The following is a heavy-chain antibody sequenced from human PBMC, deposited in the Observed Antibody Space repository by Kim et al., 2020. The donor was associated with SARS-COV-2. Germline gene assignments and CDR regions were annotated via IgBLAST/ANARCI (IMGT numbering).Heavy chain of an antibody. Sequence: SETLSLTCTVSGGSISSSNYYWGWIRQPPGKGLEWIGSIDYSGSTYYNPSLKSRVTISVDTSKNQFSLKLSSVTAADTAVYYCARHAARGGTEYYDFWSGYYLTFDYWGQGTLVTVSS. V-gene: IGHV4-39*01. CDR3: ARHAARGGTEYYDFWSGYYLTFDY. J-gene: IGHJ4*02. D-gene: IGHD3-3*01. CDR2: IDYSGST. CDR1: GGSISSSNYY.